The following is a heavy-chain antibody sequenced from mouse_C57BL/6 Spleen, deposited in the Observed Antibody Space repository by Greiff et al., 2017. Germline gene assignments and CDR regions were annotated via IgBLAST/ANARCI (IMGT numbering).Heavy chain of an antibody. Sequence: EVQLQQSGPELVKPGASVKIPCKASGYTFTDYNMDWVKQSHGKSLEWIGDINPNNGGTIYNQKFKGKATLTVDKSSSTADMELRSLTSDDTAVYYCARREIYYGNLAWFAYWGQGTLVTVSA. D-gene: IGHD2-1*01. CDR2: INPNNGGT. CDR3: ARREIYYGNLAWFAY. CDR1: GYTFTDYN. V-gene: IGHV1-18*01. J-gene: IGHJ3*01.